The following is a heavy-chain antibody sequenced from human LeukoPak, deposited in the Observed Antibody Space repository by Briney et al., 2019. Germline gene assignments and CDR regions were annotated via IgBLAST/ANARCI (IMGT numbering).Heavy chain of an antibody. CDR1: GFTFSSYS. CDR2: ISSSSSYI. J-gene: IGHJ6*02. CDR3: ARGAYYDSSGYYLYYYYGMDV. Sequence: GGSLRLSCAASGFTFSSYSMNWVRQAPGKGLEWVSSISSSSSYIYYADSVKGRFTISRDNAKNSLYLQMNSLRAEDTAVYYCARGAYYDSSGYYLYYYYGMDVWGQGTTVTVSS. V-gene: IGHV3-21*01. D-gene: IGHD3-22*01.